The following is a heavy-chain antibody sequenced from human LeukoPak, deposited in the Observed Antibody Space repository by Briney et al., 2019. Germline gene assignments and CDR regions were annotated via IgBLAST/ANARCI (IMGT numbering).Heavy chain of an antibody. CDR1: GFTLDDYA. CDR3: AKVMTGYYDSSGSTIRRAFDI. Sequence: GGSLTLPCAPSGFTLDDYAMLGVPQAPEKSLVGVSGLSWNSDSIGYAHSVKRRFTISRDNAKNSLYLQMNRLRAEDTALYYCAKVMTGYYDSSGSTIRRAFDIWGQGTMVTVSS. CDR2: LSWNSDSI. V-gene: IGHV3-9*01. D-gene: IGHD3-22*01. J-gene: IGHJ3*02.